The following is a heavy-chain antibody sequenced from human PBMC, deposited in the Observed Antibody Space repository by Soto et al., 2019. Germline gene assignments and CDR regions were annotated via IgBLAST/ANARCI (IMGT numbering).Heavy chain of an antibody. Sequence: SGGSLRLSCAASGFTFSSYAMSWVRQAPGKGLEWVSAISGSGGSTYYADSVKGRFTISRDNSKNTLYLQMNSLRAEDTAVYYCAKDDYGDYGGWFDPWGQGTLVTVSS. V-gene: IGHV3-23*01. CDR3: AKDDYGDYGGWFDP. D-gene: IGHD4-17*01. J-gene: IGHJ5*02. CDR1: GFTFSSYA. CDR2: ISGSGGST.